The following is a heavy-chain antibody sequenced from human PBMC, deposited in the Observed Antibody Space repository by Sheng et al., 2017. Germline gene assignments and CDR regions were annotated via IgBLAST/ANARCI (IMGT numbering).Heavy chain of an antibody. Sequence: LRESGPGLVKPSETLSLTCTVSGAPSVLTGGTGSVSPPGKGLEWIGRVYPTGPTYYCPSLKGRVSMSIDQSKNQVSLNLNSVTAADTAVYFCARAPYYGDPYFDVWGQGILVTVSS. D-gene: IGHD4-17*01. CDR3: ARAPYYGDPYFDV. V-gene: IGHV4-4*07. CDR1: GAPSVLTG. CDR2: VYPTGPT. J-gene: IGHJ4*02.